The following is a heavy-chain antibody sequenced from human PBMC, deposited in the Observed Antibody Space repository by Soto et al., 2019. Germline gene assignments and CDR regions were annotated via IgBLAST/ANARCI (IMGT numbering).Heavy chain of an antibody. Sequence: QVQLVESGGGVVQPGRSLRLSCAASGFTFSSYAMHWVRQAPGKGLEWVAVISYDGSNKYYADSVKGRFTISRDNFQNSLYLQMNSLRAEDTAVYYCAIDEIRFSWAYGMDVWGQGTTVTVSS. J-gene: IGHJ6*02. V-gene: IGHV3-30-3*01. CDR2: ISYDGSNK. D-gene: IGHD3-3*01. CDR1: GFTFSSYA. CDR3: AIDEIRFSWAYGMDV.